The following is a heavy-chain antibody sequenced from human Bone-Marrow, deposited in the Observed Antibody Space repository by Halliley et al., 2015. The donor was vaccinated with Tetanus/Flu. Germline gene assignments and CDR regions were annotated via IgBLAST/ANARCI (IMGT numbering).Heavy chain of an antibody. CDR3: ARSDYGSAVSLHD. CDR1: GGSIRSYY. V-gene: IGHV4-59*01. CDR2: ISHSGNT. J-gene: IGHJ4*02. Sequence: TLSLTCTVSGGSIRSYYWSWIRQPPGKGLEWIGYISHSGNTNYKPSLKSRVTISIDTSKNQFSLKVSSVTAADTAVYYCARSDYGSAVSLHDWGQGTLVTVSP. D-gene: IGHD3-10*01.